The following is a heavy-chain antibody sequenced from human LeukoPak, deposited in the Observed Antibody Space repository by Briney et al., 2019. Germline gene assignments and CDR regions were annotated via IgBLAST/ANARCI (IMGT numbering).Heavy chain of an antibody. V-gene: IGHV3-30*02. J-gene: IGHJ4*02. D-gene: IGHD2-2*01. CDR3: AKVNNFACGSTTCYFEY. CDR1: GFTFTSYG. CDR2: IHSDGSNK. Sequence: GGSLRLSCATSGFTFTSYGMHWVRQAPGKGLEWVAFIHSDGSNKNYADSVKGRFTISRDNSKNTLYLQMNSLRPEDSALYYCAKVNNFACGSTTCYFEYWGQGTLVTVSS.